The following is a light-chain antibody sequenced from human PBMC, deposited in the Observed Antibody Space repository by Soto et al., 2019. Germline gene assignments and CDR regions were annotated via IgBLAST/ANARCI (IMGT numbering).Light chain of an antibody. CDR1: QSVRGN. J-gene: IGKJ4*01. V-gene: IGKV3-15*01. CDR3: QQYNHWPPLT. Sequence: EVVLTQSPGTLSVSPGERVTLSCRASQSVRGNLAWYQQKPGQAPRLVMHDSSSRATGIPARFSGSGSGTEYALPISGVQSEDVAVYYYQQYNHWPPLTFGGGTRVEIK. CDR2: DSS.